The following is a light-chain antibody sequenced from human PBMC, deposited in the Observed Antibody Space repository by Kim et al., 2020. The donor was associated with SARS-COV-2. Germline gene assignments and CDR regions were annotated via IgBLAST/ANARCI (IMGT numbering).Light chain of an antibody. V-gene: IGLV3-1*01. J-gene: IGLJ2*01. CDR1: KLGDKY. Sequence: SYELTQPPSVSVSPGQTASITCSGDKLGDKYACWYQQKPGQSPVLVIYQDSKRPSGIPERSSGPNPGNTAPLPISGTQAMDEADYYCQAWDSSTVVFGGG. CDR3: QAWDSSTVV. CDR2: QDS.